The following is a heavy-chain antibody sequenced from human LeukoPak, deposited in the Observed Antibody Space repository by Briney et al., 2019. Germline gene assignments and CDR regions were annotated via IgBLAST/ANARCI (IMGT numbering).Heavy chain of an antibody. CDR3: AKDTLRGYYGLWCPIDY. CDR1: GFTFSSYG. Sequence: GRSLRLSCAASGFTFSSYGMHWVRQAPGKGLEWVAVISYDGSNKYYADSVKGRFTISRDNSKNTLYLQMNSLRAEDTAVYYCAKDTLRGYYGLWCPIDYWGQGTLVTVSS. CDR2: ISYDGSNK. D-gene: IGHD3-10*01. J-gene: IGHJ4*02. V-gene: IGHV3-30*18.